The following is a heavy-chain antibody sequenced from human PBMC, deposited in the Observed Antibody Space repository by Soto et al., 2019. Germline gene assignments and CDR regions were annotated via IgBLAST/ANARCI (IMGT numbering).Heavy chain of an antibody. J-gene: IGHJ4*02. Sequence: QVQLVQSGAEEKKPGASVKVSCKASGYTFTSYAMHWVRQAPGQRLEWMGWINAGNGNTKYSQKFQGRVTITRDTCASTAYMELSSLRSEDTAVYYCARAPGGSSSFVDYWGQGTLVTVSS. CDR2: INAGNGNT. D-gene: IGHD6-6*01. CDR3: ARAPGGSSSFVDY. CDR1: GYTFTSYA. V-gene: IGHV1-3*05.